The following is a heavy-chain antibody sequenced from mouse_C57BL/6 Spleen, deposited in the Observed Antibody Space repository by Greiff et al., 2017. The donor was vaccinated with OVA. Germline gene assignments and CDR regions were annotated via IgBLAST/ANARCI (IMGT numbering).Heavy chain of an antibody. V-gene: IGHV7-1*01. D-gene: IGHD1-1*01. CDR1: GFTFSDFY. Sequence: EVKLMESGGGLVQSGRSLRLSCATSGFTFSDFYMEWVRQAPGKGLEWIAASRNKANDYTTEYSASVKGRFIVSRDTSQSILYLQMNALRAEDTAIYYCASGATEGFAYWGQGTLVTVSA. CDR2: SRNKANDYTT. J-gene: IGHJ3*01. CDR3: ASGATEGFAY.